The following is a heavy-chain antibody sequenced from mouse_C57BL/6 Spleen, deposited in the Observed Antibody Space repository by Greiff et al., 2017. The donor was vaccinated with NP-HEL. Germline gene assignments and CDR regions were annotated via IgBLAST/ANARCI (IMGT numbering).Heavy chain of an antibody. V-gene: IGHV5-17*01. CDR2: ISSGSSTI. D-gene: IGHD3-2*02. CDR3: ARRNSSGYGMDY. Sequence: EVMLVESGGGLVKPGGSLKLSCAASGFTFSDYGMHWVRQAPEKGLEWVAYISSGSSTIYYADTVKGRFTISRDNAKNTLFLQMTRLRSEDTAMYYCARRNSSGYGMDYWGQGTSVTVSS. CDR1: GFTFSDYG. J-gene: IGHJ4*01.